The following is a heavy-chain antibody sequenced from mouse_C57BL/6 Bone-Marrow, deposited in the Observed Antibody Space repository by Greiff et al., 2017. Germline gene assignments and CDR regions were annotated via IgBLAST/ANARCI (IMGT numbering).Heavy chain of an antibody. CDR2: IDPRSGNT. CDR3: AMRYYFDY. CDR1: GYTFTSYG. J-gene: IGHJ2*01. D-gene: IGHD2-3*01. V-gene: IGHV1-81*01. Sequence: QVQLKQSGAELARPGASVKLSCKASGYTFTSYGISWVKQRTGQGLEWIGEIDPRSGNTYYNEKFKGKATLTADKSSSTAYMELRSLTSEDSAVYFCAMRYYFDYWGQGTTLTVSS.